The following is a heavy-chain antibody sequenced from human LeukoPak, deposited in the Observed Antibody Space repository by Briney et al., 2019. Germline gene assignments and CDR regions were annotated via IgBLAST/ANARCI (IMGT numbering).Heavy chain of an antibody. CDR3: ARYDSRGSASTKFDY. J-gene: IGHJ4*02. CDR2: IYGRAST. CDR1: GYSFGKNYY. Sequence: SETLSLTCAVSGYSFGKNYYWGWIRPSPGKGLEWIGRIYGRASTSYNPSLMNRVTMSVDTSKNHFSLQLTSVTAADTAVYYCARYDSRGSASTKFDYWGPGIQVTVSS. D-gene: IGHD3-3*01. V-gene: IGHV4-38-2*01.